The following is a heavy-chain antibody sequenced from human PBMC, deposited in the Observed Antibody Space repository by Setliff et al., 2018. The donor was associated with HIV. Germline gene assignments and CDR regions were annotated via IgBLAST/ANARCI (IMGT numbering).Heavy chain of an antibody. J-gene: IGHJ3*02. CDR2: IYTSGST. V-gene: IGHV4-4*09. D-gene: IGHD1-26*01. CDR1: GGSISTYY. CDR3: AREWELHQGGASDI. Sequence: SETLSLTCTVSGGSISTYYWSWIRQPPGKGLEWIGYIYTSGSTNYNPSLKSRVTISVDTSKNQFSLKLRSVTAADTAVYYCAREWELHQGGASDIWGQGTMVTVSS.